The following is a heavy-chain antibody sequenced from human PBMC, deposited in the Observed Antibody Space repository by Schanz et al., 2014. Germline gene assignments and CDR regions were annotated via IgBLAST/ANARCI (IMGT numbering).Heavy chain of an antibody. CDR3: ARGGPAYYFDD. CDR2: IYIGGNT. CDR1: GFSVGNKY. Sequence: EVQLVESGGGLVQPGGSLRLSCAASGFSVGNKYMNWVRQAPGKGLEWVSFIYIGGNTYYADSVKGRFTISRDNSKNTVDSQMNSLRAEDTAVYYCARGGPAYYFDDWGQGTLVTVSS. V-gene: IGHV3-66*01. J-gene: IGHJ4*02.